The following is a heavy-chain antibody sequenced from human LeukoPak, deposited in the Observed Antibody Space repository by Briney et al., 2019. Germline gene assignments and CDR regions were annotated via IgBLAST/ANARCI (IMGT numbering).Heavy chain of an antibody. CDR1: GVSIRTDGSY. V-gene: IGHV4-39*02. CDR2: IYIDGIT. Sequence: SETLSLTCTVSGVSIRTDGSYSAWIRQPPWKGLEWFGMIYIDGITQYISSLQSRVTLSIDPSKNHFSLRLTSVTAADTAVFYCARLFTRAWEYRYGMDVWGQGTAVTVSS. J-gene: IGHJ6*02. CDR3: ARLFTRAWEYRYGMDV. D-gene: IGHD1-26*01.